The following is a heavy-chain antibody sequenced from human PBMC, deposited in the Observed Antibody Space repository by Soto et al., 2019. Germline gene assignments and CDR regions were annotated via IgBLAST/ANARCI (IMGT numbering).Heavy chain of an antibody. J-gene: IGHJ3*02. CDR1: GFTFSSYA. D-gene: IGHD3-16*02. Sequence: QVQLVESGGGVVQPGRSLRRSCAASGFTFSSYAIHWVRQAPGKGLECVAVISYDGSNKYYAGSVKGRFTISRDNSKNTVYLQMNSLSAVDTAVYSCARDPANYRAFEIWGKGTIVTVSS. V-gene: IGHV3-30-3*01. CDR2: ISYDGSNK. CDR3: ARDPANYRAFEI.